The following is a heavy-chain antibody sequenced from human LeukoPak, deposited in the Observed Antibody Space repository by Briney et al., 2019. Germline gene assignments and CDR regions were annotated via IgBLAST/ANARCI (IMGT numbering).Heavy chain of an antibody. CDR2: IYYSGST. D-gene: IGHD3-10*01. V-gene: IGHV4-59*01. J-gene: IGHJ5*02. CDR3: ARDRGITMVRGAIRWFDP. Sequence: SETLSLTCTVSGGSISSYYWSWIRQPAGKGLEWIGYIYYSGSTNYNPSLKSRVTISVDTSKNQFSLKLSSVTAADTAVYYCARDRGITMVRGAIRWFDPWGQGTLVTVSS. CDR1: GGSISSYY.